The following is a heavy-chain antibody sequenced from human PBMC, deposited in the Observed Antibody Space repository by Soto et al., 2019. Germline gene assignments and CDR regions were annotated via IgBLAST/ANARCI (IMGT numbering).Heavy chain of an antibody. D-gene: IGHD6-13*01. V-gene: IGHV4-30-2*01. CDR3: ARDLITAAAGYYYYYGMDV. Sequence: QLQLQESGSGLVKPSQTLSLTCAVSGGSISSGGYSWSLIRQPPGKGLEWIGYIYHSGSTYYNPSLKSRVTISVDRSKNQFSLKLSSVTAADTAVYYCARDLITAAAGYYYYYGMDVWGQGTTVTVSS. CDR1: GGSISSGGYS. CDR2: IYHSGST. J-gene: IGHJ6*02.